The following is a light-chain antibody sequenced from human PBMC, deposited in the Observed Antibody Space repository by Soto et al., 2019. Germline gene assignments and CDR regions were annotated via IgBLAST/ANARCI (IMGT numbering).Light chain of an antibody. Sequence: EVVLTQSPDTLSLSPGGSATLSCRASQRVSSYLAWYQQRPGQALRLLIYDVSKRATGIPARFSGSGSRTDFTLTINSLEPEDFAIYFCHQRSNWPLTFGGGTKLEIK. CDR3: HQRSNWPLT. CDR2: DVS. V-gene: IGKV3-11*01. J-gene: IGKJ4*01. CDR1: QRVSSY.